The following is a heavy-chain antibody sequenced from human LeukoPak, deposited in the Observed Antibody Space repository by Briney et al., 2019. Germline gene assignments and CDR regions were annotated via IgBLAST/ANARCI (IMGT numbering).Heavy chain of an antibody. J-gene: IGHJ6*03. V-gene: IGHV4-34*01. CDR1: GGTFSGYY. D-gene: IGHD1-26*01. CDR3: ARLSAIVGSTLEYYYYYMDV. CDR2: SNDSGGT. Sequence: KPSETLSLTCAVYGGTFSGYYWSWIRQPPGKRLEWVGESNDSGGTNYNPSLKSRVTISADKSKNQVSLKLTSVTAADTAVYYCARLSAIVGSTLEYYYYYMDVWGQGTTVTVSS.